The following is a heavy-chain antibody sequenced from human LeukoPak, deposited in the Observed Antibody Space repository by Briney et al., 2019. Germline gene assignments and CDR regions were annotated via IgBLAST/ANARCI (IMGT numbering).Heavy chain of an antibody. V-gene: IGHV3-30*03. CDR2: VSFDENNK. Sequence: GGSLRLSCAGSGFTFRSYGVHWVRPAPGKGLEWVAVVSFDENNKFYADSVKGRFTISRDNSKSTVYLQMNTLRPEDTAVYYCTRHGKGGVLFDYWGQGTLVTVSS. D-gene: IGHD3-16*01. CDR3: TRHGKGGVLFDY. J-gene: IGHJ4*02. CDR1: GFTFRSYG.